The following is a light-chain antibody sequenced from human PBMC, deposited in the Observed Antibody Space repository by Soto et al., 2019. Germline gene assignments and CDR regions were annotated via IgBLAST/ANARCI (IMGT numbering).Light chain of an antibody. CDR1: QSVSSSY. J-gene: IGKJ3*01. V-gene: IGKV3-20*01. Sequence: EIVLTQSPGTLSLSPGERATLSCRASQSVSSSYLAWYQQKPGQAPRLLIYGASSRGTGIPDRFSGSGSRTDFTLTISRQEPEDFAVYYCQQYGSSPLFTFGPGTKVDIK. CDR2: GAS. CDR3: QQYGSSPLFT.